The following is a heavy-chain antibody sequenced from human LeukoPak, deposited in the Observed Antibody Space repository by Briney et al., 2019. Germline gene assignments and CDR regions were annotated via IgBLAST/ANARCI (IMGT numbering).Heavy chain of an antibody. CDR2: IYYSGST. D-gene: IGHD3-10*01. CDR1: GDSISSYY. J-gene: IGHJ3*02. CDR3: ASRHYGSGTDAFDI. V-gene: IGHV4-59*01. Sequence: SETLSLTCTVSGDSISSYYWSWIRQPPGKGLEWIGYIYYSGSTNYNPSLKSRVTISVDTSKNQFSLKLSSVTAADTAVYYCASRHYGSGTDAFDIWGQGTMVTVSS.